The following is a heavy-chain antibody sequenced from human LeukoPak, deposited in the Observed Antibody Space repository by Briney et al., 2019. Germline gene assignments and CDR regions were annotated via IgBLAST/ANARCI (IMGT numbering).Heavy chain of an antibody. CDR3: ARSLRYYYGSGSYSDPGTEDY. D-gene: IGHD3-10*01. CDR2: ISSSGSTI. J-gene: IGHJ4*02. Sequence: GGSLRLSCAASGFTFSSYEMNWVRQAPGKGLEWVPYISSSGSTIYYADSVKGRFTISRDNAKNSLYLQMNSLRAEDTAVYYCARSLRYYYGSGSYSDPGTEDYWGQGTLVTVSS. CDR1: GFTFSSYE. V-gene: IGHV3-48*03.